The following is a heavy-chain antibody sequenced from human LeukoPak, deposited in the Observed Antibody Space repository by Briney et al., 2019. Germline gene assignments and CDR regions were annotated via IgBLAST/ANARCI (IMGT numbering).Heavy chain of an antibody. V-gene: IGHV1-8*01. CDR2: MNPNSGNT. CDR1: GYTFTSYD. CDR3: ARGQAWDYSSSWYTY. D-gene: IGHD6-13*01. Sequence: ASVKVSCKASGYTFTSYDINWVRLATGQGLEWMGWMNPNSGNTGYAQKFQGRVTMTRNTSISTAYMELSSLRSEDTAVYYCARGQAWDYSSSWYTYWGQGTLVTVSS. J-gene: IGHJ4*02.